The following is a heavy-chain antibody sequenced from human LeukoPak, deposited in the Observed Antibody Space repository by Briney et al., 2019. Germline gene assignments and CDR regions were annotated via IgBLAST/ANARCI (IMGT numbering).Heavy chain of an antibody. D-gene: IGHD2-15*01. Sequence: GGSLRLSCAASGFTFSSYSMNWVRQAPGKGLEWVSYISSSSSTIYYADSVKGRFTISRDNAKNSVYLQMNSLRAEDTAVYYCARGGDKTYYGMDVWGQGTTVTVSS. CDR1: GFTFSSYS. CDR2: ISSSSSTI. CDR3: ARGGDKTYYGMDV. J-gene: IGHJ6*02. V-gene: IGHV3-48*04.